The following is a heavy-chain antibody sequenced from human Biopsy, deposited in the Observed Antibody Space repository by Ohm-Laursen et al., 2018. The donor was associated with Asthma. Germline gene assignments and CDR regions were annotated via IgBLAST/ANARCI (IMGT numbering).Heavy chain of an antibody. V-gene: IGHV3-30*03. CDR1: GFTFSTHG. CDR3: VRWRSGYPDHYSDF. J-gene: IGHJ4*02. Sequence: CLRLSCAASGFTFSTHGMHWVRQAPGKGLEWVALISSDVRDWYADSVKGRFTISSDNSNNTLDLQMNSLRGDDTAVYYCVRWRSGYPDHYSDFWGLGTLVTVSS. D-gene: IGHD2-21*01. CDR2: ISSDVRD.